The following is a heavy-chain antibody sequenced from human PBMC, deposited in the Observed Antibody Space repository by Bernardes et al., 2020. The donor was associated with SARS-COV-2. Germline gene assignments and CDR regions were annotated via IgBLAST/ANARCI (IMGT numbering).Heavy chain of an antibody. CDR3: VRGRQIYNYGTIPPYHFDY. CDR2: VGTAGDT. D-gene: IGHD5-18*01. V-gene: IGHV3-13*01. J-gene: IGHJ4*02. CDR1: GFNFSSYD. Sequence: GGSLRLSCAASGFNFSSYDMHWVRKGTGKGLEWVSAVGTAGDTWYPGSVKGRLTISRENAKNSLYLQMNSLTAGDTAVYYCVRGRQIYNYGTIPPYHFDYWGQGTLVTVSS.